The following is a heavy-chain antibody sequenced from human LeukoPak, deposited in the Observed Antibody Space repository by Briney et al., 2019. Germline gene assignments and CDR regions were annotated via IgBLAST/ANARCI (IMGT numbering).Heavy chain of an antibody. J-gene: IGHJ5*02. CDR1: GFTLSTSC. Sequence: PGGSLRLSCEAPGFTLSTSCMTWVRQAPGKGLEWVANIKQDGSEKFYVASVKGRFTISRDNAKNSLYLQMNSLRAEDTAVYYCAREPDNWFDPWGQGTLVTVSS. V-gene: IGHV3-7*01. CDR3: AREPDNWFDP. CDR2: IKQDGSEK.